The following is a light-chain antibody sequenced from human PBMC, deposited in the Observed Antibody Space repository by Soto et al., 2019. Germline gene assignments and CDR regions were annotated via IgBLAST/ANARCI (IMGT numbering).Light chain of an antibody. V-gene: IGKV3D-15*01. CDR2: GAS. CDR3: QQLHGYPIT. Sequence: EIVMTQSPGTLSLSPVERATLSCRASQSVSSRLAWYQQKPGQAPRLLISGASSRATGIPDRFSGSGSGTDFTLTISSLQPEDFATYYCQQLHGYPITFGQGTRLEIK. J-gene: IGKJ5*01. CDR1: QSVSSR.